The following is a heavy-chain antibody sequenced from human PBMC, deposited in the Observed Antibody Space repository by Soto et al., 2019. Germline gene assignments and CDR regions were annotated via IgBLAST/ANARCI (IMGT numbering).Heavy chain of an antibody. J-gene: IGHJ6*02. CDR2: IYYSGST. V-gene: IGHV4-39*01. CDR1: GGSTSSSSYY. CDR3: ARHTRYSGYVDRGGMDV. D-gene: IGHD5-12*01. Sequence: PSETLSLSPTVSGGSTSSSSYYWGWVRPPPGGGLGWVGGIYYSGSTYYNPSLKSRVTISVDTSKNQFSPKLSSVTAADTAVYYCARHTRYSGYVDRGGMDVWGQGTTVTVSS.